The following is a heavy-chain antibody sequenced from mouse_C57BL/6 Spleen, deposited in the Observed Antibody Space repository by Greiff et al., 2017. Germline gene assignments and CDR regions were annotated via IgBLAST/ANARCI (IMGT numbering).Heavy chain of an antibody. CDR2: INPNYGTT. Sequence: VQLQQSGPELVKPCASVKISCKVSGYSFTDFNMNWEKQSNGKSLEWIGVINPNYGTTSYNQKFKGKATLTVDQSSSTAYMQLNSLTSEDSAVYYCAKITTVVDWYFDVWGTGTTVTVSS. CDR1: GYSFTDFN. J-gene: IGHJ1*03. V-gene: IGHV1-39*01. CDR3: AKITTVVDWYFDV. D-gene: IGHD1-1*01.